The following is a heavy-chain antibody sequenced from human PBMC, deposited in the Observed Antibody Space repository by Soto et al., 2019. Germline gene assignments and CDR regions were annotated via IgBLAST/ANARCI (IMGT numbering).Heavy chain of an antibody. V-gene: IGHV1-18*01. CDR2: ISAYNGNT. CDR3: ARGITIFGVVLDAFDI. CDR1: GYTFTSYG. D-gene: IGHD3-3*01. J-gene: IGHJ3*02. Sequence: ASVKVSCKASGYTFTSYGISWVRQAPGQGLEWMGWISAYNGNTNYAQKLQGRVTMTTDTYTSTAYMELKSLRSDDTAVYYCARGITIFGVVLDAFDIWGQGTMVTVSS.